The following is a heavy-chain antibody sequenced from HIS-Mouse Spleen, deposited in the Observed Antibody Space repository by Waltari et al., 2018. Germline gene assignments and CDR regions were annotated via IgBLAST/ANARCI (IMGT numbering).Heavy chain of an antibody. CDR1: GGSISSSSYY. V-gene: IGHV4-39*07. CDR2: SYYSGVT. CDR3: AREIPYSSSWYDWYFDL. J-gene: IGHJ2*01. D-gene: IGHD6-13*01. Sequence: QLQLQESGPGLVKPSETLSLTCTVSGGSISSSSYYWGWIRQPPGKGLEWIGGSYYSGVTYYNPAPKSRVTISVDTSKNQFSLKLSSVTAADTAVYYCAREIPYSSSWYDWYFDLWGRGTLVTVSS.